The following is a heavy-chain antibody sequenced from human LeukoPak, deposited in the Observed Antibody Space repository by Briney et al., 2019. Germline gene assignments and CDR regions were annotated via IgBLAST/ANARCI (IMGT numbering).Heavy chain of an antibody. J-gene: IGHJ6*03. V-gene: IGHV4-39*01. D-gene: IGHD2-2*01. Sequence: SETLSLTCTVSGGSISSSSYYWGWIRQPPGKGLEWIGSIYYSGSTYYNPSLKSRVTISVDTSKNQFSLKLSSVTAADTAVYYCARQGNKDCSSTSCYYYYMDVWGKGTTVTVSS. CDR2: IYYSGST. CDR1: GGSISSSSYY. CDR3: ARQGNKDCSSTSCYYYYMDV.